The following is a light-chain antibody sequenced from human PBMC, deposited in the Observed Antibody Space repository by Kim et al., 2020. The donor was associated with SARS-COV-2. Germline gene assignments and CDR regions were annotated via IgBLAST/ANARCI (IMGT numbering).Light chain of an antibody. V-gene: IGKV1-17*01. CDR1: QSISSH. CDR3: LQHNTYPIT. Sequence: ASVGDRVTITCRASQSISSHLNWYQQKPGKAPKLLIYAASSLQSGVPSRFSGSGSGTDFTLTISSLQPEDFATYFCLQHNTYPITFGQGTRLEIK. CDR2: AAS. J-gene: IGKJ5*01.